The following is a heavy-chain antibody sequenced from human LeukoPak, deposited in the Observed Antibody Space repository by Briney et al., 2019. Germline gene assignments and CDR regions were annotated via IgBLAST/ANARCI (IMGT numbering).Heavy chain of an antibody. D-gene: IGHD2-15*01. V-gene: IGHV3-9*01. CDR2: ISRNSDSI. Sequence: PGRSLRLSCAASGFIFDDYAMHWVRQAPGKGLEWVSGISRNSDSIGYADSVRGRFTISRDNGKNSLYLQMNSLRAEDTALYYCAKLPGYCSGGGCYLGVRGNFDYWGQGTLVTVSS. CDR1: GFIFDDYA. J-gene: IGHJ4*02. CDR3: AKLPGYCSGGGCYLGVRGNFDY.